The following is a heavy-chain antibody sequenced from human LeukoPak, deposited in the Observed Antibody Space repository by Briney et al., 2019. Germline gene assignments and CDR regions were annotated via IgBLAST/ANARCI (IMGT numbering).Heavy chain of an antibody. D-gene: IGHD1-26*01. CDR3: ARGGTSGSYSGDFDF. J-gene: IGHJ4*02. CDR2: IYYSGST. CDR1: GGSISSSSYY. Sequence: SETLSLTCTVSGGSISSSSYYWDWIRQPPGKGLEWIGVIYYSGSTYYNPSLNSRVTISADTSKNQFSLKLSSVTAADTAVYYCARGGTSGSYSGDFDFWGQGTLVTVSS. V-gene: IGHV4-39*01.